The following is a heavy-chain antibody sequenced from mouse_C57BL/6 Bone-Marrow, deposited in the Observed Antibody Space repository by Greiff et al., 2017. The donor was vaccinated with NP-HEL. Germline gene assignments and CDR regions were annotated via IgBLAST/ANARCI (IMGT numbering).Heavy chain of an antibody. Sequence: EVHLVESGGGLVQPGGSMKLSCVASGFTFSNYWMNWVRQSPEKGLEWVAQIRLKSDNYATHYAESVKGRFTISRYDSKSSVYLQMNNLRAEDTGIYYCTGHYGSGTYWGQGTLVTVSA. CDR1: GFTFSNYW. D-gene: IGHD1-1*01. V-gene: IGHV6-3*01. CDR3: TGHYGSGTY. J-gene: IGHJ3*01. CDR2: IRLKSDNYAT.